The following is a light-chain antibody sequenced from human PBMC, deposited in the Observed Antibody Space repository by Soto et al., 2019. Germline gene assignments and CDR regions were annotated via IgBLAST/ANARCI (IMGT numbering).Light chain of an antibody. V-gene: IGKV3-20*01. CDR2: GAS. CDR3: QQYGSSPT. CDR1: QSVSSSY. Sequence: EIVLPQSHGTLSLSPGERATLSCRASQSVSSSYLAWYQQKPGQAPRRLIYGASSRATGIPDRFSGSGSGTDFTLTISSLEPEDFAVYYCQQYGSSPTFGQGTTVDI. J-gene: IGKJ1*01.